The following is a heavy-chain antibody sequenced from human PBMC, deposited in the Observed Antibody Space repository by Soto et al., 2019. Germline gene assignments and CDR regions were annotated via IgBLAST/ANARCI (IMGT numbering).Heavy chain of an antibody. Sequence: PSETLSLTCTVSGGSVSSGGYYWGWIGHPPGKGLEWIGSISYSGNTNYNPSLKSRVTISLDTSKNQVSLKVSSVTAADTAVYYCARDRETGSKNSWFDPWGQGTLVTVSS. V-gene: IGHV4-61*08. D-gene: IGHD1-1*01. CDR2: ISYSGNT. CDR1: GGSVSSGGYY. J-gene: IGHJ5*02. CDR3: ARDRETGSKNSWFDP.